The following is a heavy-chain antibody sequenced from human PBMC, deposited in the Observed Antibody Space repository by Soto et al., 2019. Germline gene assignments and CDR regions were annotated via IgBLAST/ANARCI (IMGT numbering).Heavy chain of an antibody. V-gene: IGHV1-69*12. Sequence: QVQLVQSGAEVKKPGSSVKVSCKASGGTFSSYAISWVRQAPGQGLEWLGGIIPIFGTANYAQKFQGRVTITADETTSTADMELSSLRSEDTAVYYCARDRLGSSWPDYYFDYWGQGTLVTVSS. CDR1: GGTFSSYA. CDR2: IIPIFGTA. CDR3: ARDRLGSSWPDYYFDY. D-gene: IGHD6-13*01. J-gene: IGHJ4*02.